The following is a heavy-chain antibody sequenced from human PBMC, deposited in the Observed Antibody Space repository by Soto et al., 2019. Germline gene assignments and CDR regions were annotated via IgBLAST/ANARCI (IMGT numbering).Heavy chain of an antibody. V-gene: IGHV2-5*02. Sequence: QITLKESGPTLVKPTQTLTLTCTLSGFSFSTSGMAVGWIRQPPGKAPEWLALIFWDGDKRYSPSLKTRRDPIKETSETHAVLTMTTMLRVDAGTYYCGLRRNLVPTGGDFDVWGRGTEVTVSS. D-gene: IGHD5-12*01. J-gene: IGHJ3*01. CDR2: IFWDGDK. CDR1: GFSFSTSGMA. CDR3: GLRRNLVPTGGDFDV.